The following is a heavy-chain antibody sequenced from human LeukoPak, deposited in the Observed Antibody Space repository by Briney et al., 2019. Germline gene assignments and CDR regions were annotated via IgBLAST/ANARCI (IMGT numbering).Heavy chain of an antibody. V-gene: IGHV4-59*06. J-gene: IGHJ4*02. D-gene: IGHD3-10*01. Sequence: PSETLSLTCTVSGGSISTYYWNWIRQPPGKGLEWIGYIYYSGSTYYNPSLKSRVTISVDTSKNQFSLKLSSVTAADTAVYYCARAMVRGATHFDYWGQGTLVTVSS. CDR2: IYYSGST. CDR3: ARAMVRGATHFDY. CDR1: GGSISTYY.